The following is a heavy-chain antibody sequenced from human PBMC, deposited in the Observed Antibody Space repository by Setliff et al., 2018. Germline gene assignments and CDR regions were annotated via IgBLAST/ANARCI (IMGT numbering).Heavy chain of an antibody. J-gene: IGHJ6*03. Sequence: SETLSLTCAVYGGSFSGYYWSWIRQPPGKGLEWIGGINHSGSTNYNPSLKSRVTISVDTSKNQFSLKLSSVTAADTAVYYCARKSRNIVVVPAAVIYYYYYYMDVWGKGTTVTVSS. CDR3: ARKSRNIVVVPAAVIYYYYYYMDV. D-gene: IGHD2-2*01. V-gene: IGHV4-34*01. CDR2: INHSGST. CDR1: GGSFSGYY.